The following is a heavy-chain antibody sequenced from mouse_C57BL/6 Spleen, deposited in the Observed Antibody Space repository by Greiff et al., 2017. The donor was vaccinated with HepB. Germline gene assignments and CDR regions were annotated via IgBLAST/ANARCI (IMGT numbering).Heavy chain of an antibody. Sequence: VKLQQSGAELVRPGASVTLSCKASGYTFTDYEMHWVKQTPVHGLEWIGAIDPETGGTAYNQKFKGKAILTADKSSSTAYMELRSLTSEDSAVYYCTPYYYGSTPFAYWGQGTLVTVSA. D-gene: IGHD1-1*01. CDR3: TPYYYGSTPFAY. CDR1: GYTFTDYE. V-gene: IGHV1-15*01. CDR2: IDPETGGT. J-gene: IGHJ3*01.